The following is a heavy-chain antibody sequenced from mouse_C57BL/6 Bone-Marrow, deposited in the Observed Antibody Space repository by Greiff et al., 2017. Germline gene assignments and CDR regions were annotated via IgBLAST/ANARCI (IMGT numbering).Heavy chain of an antibody. CDR1: GYTFTDHT. D-gene: IGHD2-10*02. CDR2: IYPRDGST. Sequence: VQLQQSDAELVKPGASVKISCKVSGYTFTDHTIHWMKQRPEQGLEWIGYIYPRDGSTTYNEKFKGKATLTADKSSSTAYMQLSSLTAEDSAVYFCARGQRYGNTAWFAYWGQGTLVTVSA. J-gene: IGHJ3*01. CDR3: ARGQRYGNTAWFAY. V-gene: IGHV1-78*01.